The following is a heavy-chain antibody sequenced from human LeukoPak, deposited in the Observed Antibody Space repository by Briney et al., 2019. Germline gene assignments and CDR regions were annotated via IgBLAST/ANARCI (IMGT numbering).Heavy chain of an antibody. V-gene: IGHV3-23*01. Sequence: PGGSLRLSCAASGFTFSSYAMSWVRQAPGKGLEWLSVISGSGGSTYYADSVKGRFTISRDNSKNTLYLQMNSLRAEDTAVYYCAKSRIVGATWGARLDFWGQGTLVTVSS. J-gene: IGHJ4*02. CDR2: ISGSGGST. D-gene: IGHD1-26*01. CDR1: GFTFSSYA. CDR3: AKSRIVGATWGARLDF.